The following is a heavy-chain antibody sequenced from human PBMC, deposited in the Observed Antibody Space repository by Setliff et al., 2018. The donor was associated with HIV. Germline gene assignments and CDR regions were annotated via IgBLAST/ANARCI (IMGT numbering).Heavy chain of an antibody. D-gene: IGHD5-12*01. J-gene: IGHJ5*01. Sequence: ASVKVSCKASGYTFTGYYMHWVRQAPGQGLEWMGWINPDSGGTNLAQKFLGRVTLTRDTSISTAYMDLRSLRSDDTAVYYCARLRGPGSPFDSWGQGTLVTVSS. CDR2: INPDSGGT. V-gene: IGHV1-2*02. CDR1: GYTFTGYY. CDR3: ARLRGPGSPFDS.